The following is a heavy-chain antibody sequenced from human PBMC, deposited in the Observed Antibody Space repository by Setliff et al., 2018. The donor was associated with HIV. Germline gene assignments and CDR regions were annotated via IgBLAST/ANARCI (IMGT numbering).Heavy chain of an antibody. CDR3: ARVSSSYYFLGAFDS. D-gene: IGHD6-13*01. V-gene: IGHV4-59*08. CDR1: GGSISSYY. CDR2: IFYSGST. Sequence: PSETLSLTCSVSGGSISSYYWSWIRQPPGRGLGWIGYIFYSGSTNYNPSLKSRVTISIDTSKNQFSLKLRSATATDTALYYCARVSSSYYFLGAFDSWGQGTLVTVSS. J-gene: IGHJ4*02.